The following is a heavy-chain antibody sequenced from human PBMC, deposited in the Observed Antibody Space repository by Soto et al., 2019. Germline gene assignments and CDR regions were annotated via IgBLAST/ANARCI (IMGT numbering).Heavy chain of an antibody. CDR1: GYTFTSYG. V-gene: IGHV1-18*04. D-gene: IGHD5-12*01. Sequence: ASVKVSCKASGYTFTSYGISWVRQAPGQGLEWMGWISAYNGNTNYAQKLQGRVTMTTDTSTSTAYMELRSLRSDDTAVYYCANEKIDGYNGPFDYWGQGTLVTVSS. J-gene: IGHJ4*02. CDR3: ANEKIDGYNGPFDY. CDR2: ISAYNGNT.